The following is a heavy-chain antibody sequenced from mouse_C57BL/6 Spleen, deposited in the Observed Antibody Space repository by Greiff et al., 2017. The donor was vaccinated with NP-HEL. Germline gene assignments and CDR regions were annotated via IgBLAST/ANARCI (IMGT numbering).Heavy chain of an antibody. J-gene: IGHJ4*01. Sequence: QVQLQQPGAELVRPGSSVKLSCKASGYTFTSYWMHWVKQRPIQGLEWIGNIDPSDSETHYNQKFKDKATLTVDKSSSTAYMQLSSLTSEDSAVYYCARSTGYYAMDYWGQGTSVTVSS. V-gene: IGHV1-52*01. D-gene: IGHD4-1*01. CDR3: ARSTGYYAMDY. CDR2: IDPSDSET. CDR1: GYTFTSYW.